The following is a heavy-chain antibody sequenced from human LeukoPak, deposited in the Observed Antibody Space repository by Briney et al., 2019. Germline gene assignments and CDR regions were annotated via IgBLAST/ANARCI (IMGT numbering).Heavy chain of an antibody. CDR3: AGAMVRAYGMDV. J-gene: IGHJ6*02. CDR1: GFIVTSYY. Sequence: PGGSLRLSCEASGFIVTSYYMTWVRQAPGKGLEWVSVIYSGGTTYYADSVKGRVAISRDNSKNTVFLQMNSVRAEDTAVYYCAGAMVRAYGMDVWGQGTTVTVSS. CDR2: IYSGGTT. V-gene: IGHV3-66*01. D-gene: IGHD3-10*01.